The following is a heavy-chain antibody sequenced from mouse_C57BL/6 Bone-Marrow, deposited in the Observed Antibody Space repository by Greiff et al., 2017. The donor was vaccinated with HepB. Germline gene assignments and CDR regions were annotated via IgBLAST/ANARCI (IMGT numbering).Heavy chain of an antibody. Sequence: QVQLQQPGTELVKPGASVKLSCKASGYTFNSYWMHWVKQRPGQGLEWIGNINPSNGGTKYNEKFKSKATLTVDKSSSTAYMQLSSLTSEDSAVYYCARTPEYYSIDYWGQGTSVTVSS. CDR1: GYTFNSYW. J-gene: IGHJ4*01. V-gene: IGHV1-53*01. CDR3: ARTPEYYSIDY. CDR2: INPSNGGT.